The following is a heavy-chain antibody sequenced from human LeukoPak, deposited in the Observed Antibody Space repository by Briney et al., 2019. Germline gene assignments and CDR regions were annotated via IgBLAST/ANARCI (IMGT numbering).Heavy chain of an antibody. D-gene: IGHD2-15*01. CDR2: ISGSDGST. J-gene: IGHJ4*02. Sequence: QPGGSLRLSCTASGFTFSNYFMSWVRQAPGKGLEWVSTISGSDGSTYYADSVKGRFTISRDNSKNTLYLQMNSLRVEDTAIYYCAKGRGYCTGGSCYSDYWGQGTLVTVSS. V-gene: IGHV3-23*01. CDR1: GFTFSNYF. CDR3: AKGRGYCTGGSCYSDY.